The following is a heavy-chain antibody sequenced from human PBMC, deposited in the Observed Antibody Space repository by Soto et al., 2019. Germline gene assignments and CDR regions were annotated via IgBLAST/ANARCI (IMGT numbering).Heavy chain of an antibody. CDR1: GYTFTSYG. Sequence: GASVKVSCKASGYTFTSYGISWVRQAPGQGLEWMGCISAYNGNTNYAQKLQGRVTMTTDTSTSTAYMELRSLRCDDTAVYYCARDGDVVGAATAFDIGGQGTMVTVSS. CDR3: ARDGDVVGAATAFDI. CDR2: ISAYNGNT. D-gene: IGHD1-26*01. V-gene: IGHV1-18*04. J-gene: IGHJ3*02.